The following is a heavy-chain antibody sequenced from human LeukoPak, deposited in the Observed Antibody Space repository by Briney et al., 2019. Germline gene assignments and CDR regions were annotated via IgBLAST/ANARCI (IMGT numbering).Heavy chain of an antibody. V-gene: IGHV4-61*01. CDR3: ASTVVVAATRSFDP. J-gene: IGHJ5*02. D-gene: IGHD2-15*01. Sequence: SETLSLTCTVSGGSVSSGSFYWSWIRQTPGKGLEWIGYIYYSGSTNYNPSLKSRVTISVDTSKNQFSLKLSSVTAADTAVYYCASTVVVAATRSFDPWGQGTLVTVSS. CDR2: IYYSGST. CDR1: GGSVSSGSFY.